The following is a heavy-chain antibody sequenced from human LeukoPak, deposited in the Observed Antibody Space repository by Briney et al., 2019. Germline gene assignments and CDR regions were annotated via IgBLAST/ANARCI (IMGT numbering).Heavy chain of an antibody. CDR2: INPNSGDT. Sequence: ASVKVSCKASGYTFTGYYMHLVRQAPGQRLEWMGRINPNSGDTNYAQKFQGRVTMTRDTSISTAYMELSRLRSDDTAIYYCAREGFPYDGSGAYDYWGLGTLAAVSS. CDR1: GYTFTGYY. D-gene: IGHD3-22*01. V-gene: IGHV1-2*06. J-gene: IGHJ4*02. CDR3: AREGFPYDGSGAYDY.